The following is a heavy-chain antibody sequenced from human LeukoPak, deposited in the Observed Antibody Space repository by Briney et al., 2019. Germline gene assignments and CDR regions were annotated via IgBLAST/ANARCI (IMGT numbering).Heavy chain of an antibody. J-gene: IGHJ2*01. V-gene: IGHV4-34*01. Sequence: SETLSLTCAVYGGSFSGYYWSWIRQPPGKGLEWIGEINHSGSTNYNPSLKSRVTISVDASKNQFSLKLSSVTAADTAVYYCARAGYSNYDWYFDLWGRGTLVTVSS. D-gene: IGHD4-4*01. CDR3: ARAGYSNYDWYFDL. CDR2: INHSGST. CDR1: GGSFSGYY.